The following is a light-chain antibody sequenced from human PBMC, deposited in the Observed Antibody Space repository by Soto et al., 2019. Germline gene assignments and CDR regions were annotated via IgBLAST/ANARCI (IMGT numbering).Light chain of an antibody. CDR3: GTWDSSLSVVV. V-gene: IGLV1-51*01. J-gene: IGLJ2*01. CDR2: DNN. CDR1: TSNIGNNY. Sequence: QSVLTQPPSVSAAPGQKVTISCSGRTSNIGNNYVSWYQQLPGTAPKLLIYDNNKRPSGIPDRFSGSKSGTSATLGITGLQTGDEADYYCGTWDSSLSVVVFGGGTKVT.